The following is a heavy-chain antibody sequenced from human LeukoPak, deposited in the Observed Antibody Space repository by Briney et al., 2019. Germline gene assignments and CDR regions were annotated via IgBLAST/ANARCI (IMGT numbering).Heavy chain of an antibody. CDR2: INHSGST. CDR3: ARGSCPSCYPGYWFDP. V-gene: IGHV4-34*01. Sequence: PSETLSLTCAVYGGSFSGYYWSWLRQPPGKGLEWIGEINHSGSTNYNPSLKSRVTISVDTSKNQFSLKLSSVTAADTAVYYCARGSCPSCYPGYWFDPWGQGTLVTVSS. CDR1: GGSFSGYY. J-gene: IGHJ5*02. D-gene: IGHD2-2*01.